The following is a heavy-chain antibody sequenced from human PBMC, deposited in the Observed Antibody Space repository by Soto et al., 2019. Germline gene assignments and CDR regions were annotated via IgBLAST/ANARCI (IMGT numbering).Heavy chain of an antibody. V-gene: IGHV1-8*01. J-gene: IGHJ6*03. Sequence: GASVKVSCKASGYTFTSYDINWVRQATGQGLEWMGWMNPNSGNTGYAQKFQGRVTMTRNTSISTAYMELSSLRSEDTAVYYCARAGAYDYIWGSYRYKKYYYYMDVWGKGTTVTVSS. D-gene: IGHD3-16*02. CDR1: GYTFTSYD. CDR3: ARAGAYDYIWGSYRYKKYYYYMDV. CDR2: MNPNSGNT.